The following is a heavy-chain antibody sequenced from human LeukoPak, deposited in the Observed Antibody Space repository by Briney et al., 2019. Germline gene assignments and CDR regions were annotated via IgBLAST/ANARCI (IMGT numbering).Heavy chain of an antibody. CDR2: IYSGGST. D-gene: IGHD6-25*01. J-gene: IGHJ6*02. CDR3: ARGPDSSGFPYYYYYGMDV. V-gene: IGHV3-66*01. CDR1: GLRVSDYY. Sequence: GGSLRLSCAVSGLRVSDYYMSWVRQAPGKGLEWVSVIYSGGSTYYADSVKGRFTISRDNSKNTLYLQMNSLRAEDTAVYYCARGPDSSGFPYYYYYGMDVWGQGTTVTVSS.